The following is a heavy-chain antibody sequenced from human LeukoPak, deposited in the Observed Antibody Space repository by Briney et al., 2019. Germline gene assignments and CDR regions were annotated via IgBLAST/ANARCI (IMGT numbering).Heavy chain of an antibody. CDR2: ISGSGGST. J-gene: IGHJ6*02. CDR3: ATGGYSGYYYGMVV. Sequence: GGSLRLSCAASGFTFSSYAMSWVRQAPGKGLEWVSAISGSGGSTYYADSVKGRFTISRDNSKNTLYLQMNSLRSEDTAVYYCATGGYSGYYYGMVVWGQGTTVTVSS. D-gene: IGHD5-12*01. V-gene: IGHV3-23*01. CDR1: GFTFSSYA.